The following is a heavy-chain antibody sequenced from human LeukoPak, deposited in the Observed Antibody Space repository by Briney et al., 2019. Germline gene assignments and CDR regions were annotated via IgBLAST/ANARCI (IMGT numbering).Heavy chain of an antibody. V-gene: IGHV3-23*01. CDR3: ANWGSSTMIVVANFQH. CDR1: GFTFSSYA. CDR2: ISGSGGST. D-gene: IGHD3-22*01. J-gene: IGHJ1*01. Sequence: GGSLRLSCAASGFTFSSYAMSWVRQAPGKGLEWVSAISGSGGSTYYADSVKGRFTISRDNSKNTLYLQMNSLRAEGTAVYYCANWGSSTMIVVANFQHWGQGTLVTVSS.